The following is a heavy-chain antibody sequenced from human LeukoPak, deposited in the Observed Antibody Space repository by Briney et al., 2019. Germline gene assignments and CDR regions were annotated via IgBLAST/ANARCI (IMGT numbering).Heavy chain of an antibody. Sequence: ASVKVSCKTSGYTFTDYYMHWVRQAPGQGLEWMGWINPNSGGTNYAQKFQGWVTMTRDTSISTAYMELSRLRSDDTAVYYCARSTAEQGGWYLDYWGQGTLVTVSS. CDR2: INPNSGGT. CDR1: GYTFTDYY. J-gene: IGHJ4*02. CDR3: ARSTAEQGGWYLDY. V-gene: IGHV1-2*04. D-gene: IGHD6-19*01.